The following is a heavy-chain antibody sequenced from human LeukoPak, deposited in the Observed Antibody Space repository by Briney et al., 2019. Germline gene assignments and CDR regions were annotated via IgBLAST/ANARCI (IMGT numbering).Heavy chain of an antibody. J-gene: IGHJ4*02. Sequence: GGSLRLSCAASGFTFDDYAMHWVRQAPGKGLEWVSGISWNSGSIGYADSVKGRFTISRDNAKNSLYLQMNSLRAEDTAVYYCARGCTSNSCYDYWGQGTLVTVSS. CDR2: ISWNSGSI. CDR3: ARGCTSNSCYDY. D-gene: IGHD2-2*01. CDR1: GFTFDDYA. V-gene: IGHV3-9*01.